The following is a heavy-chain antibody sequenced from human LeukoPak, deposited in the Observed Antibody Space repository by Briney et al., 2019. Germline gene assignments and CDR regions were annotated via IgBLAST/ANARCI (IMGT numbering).Heavy chain of an antibody. D-gene: IGHD3-22*01. Sequence: SETLSLTCTVSGGSISSSSYYWGWIRQPPGKGREWIGSIFYSGSTYYNPSLKSRVTISVDTSKNQFSLKVGSVTAADTAVYYCARQSGTYYYDTSGYLRFDSWGQGTLVTVSS. J-gene: IGHJ4*02. CDR2: IFYSGST. CDR3: ARQSGTYYYDTSGYLRFDS. CDR1: GGSISSSSYY. V-gene: IGHV4-39*01.